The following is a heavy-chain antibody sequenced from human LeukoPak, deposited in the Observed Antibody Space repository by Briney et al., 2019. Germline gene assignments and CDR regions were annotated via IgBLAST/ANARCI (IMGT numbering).Heavy chain of an antibody. Sequence: ASVKVSCKASGYTFTSYGISWVRQAPGQGLEWMGWISANSGGTNYAQKFQGRVTMTRDTSISTAYMELSRLRSDDTAVYYCARDLWFGELRDYYYYMDVWGKGTTVTISS. CDR1: GYTFTSYG. V-gene: IGHV1-2*02. CDR2: ISANSGGT. D-gene: IGHD3-10*01. CDR3: ARDLWFGELRDYYYYMDV. J-gene: IGHJ6*03.